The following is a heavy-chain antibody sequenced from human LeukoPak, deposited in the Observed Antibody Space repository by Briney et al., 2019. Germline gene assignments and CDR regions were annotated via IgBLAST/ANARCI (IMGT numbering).Heavy chain of an antibody. V-gene: IGHV3-11*04. Sequence: PGRCLRLSGAASGLTVSSNYMGWGRQAPGEGLGWVSYISSSGSTIYYADSVKGRFTISRDNAKNSLYLQMNSLRAEDTAVYCCAREDYYDSSGQGLFDYWGQGTLVTVSS. CDR2: ISSSGSTI. J-gene: IGHJ4*02. D-gene: IGHD3-22*01. CDR3: AREDYYDSSGQGLFDY. CDR1: GLTVSSNY.